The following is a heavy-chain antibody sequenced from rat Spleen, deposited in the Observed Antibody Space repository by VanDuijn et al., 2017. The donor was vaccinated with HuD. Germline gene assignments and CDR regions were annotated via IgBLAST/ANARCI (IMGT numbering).Heavy chain of an antibody. CDR2: IWTGGNT. D-gene: IGHD1-4*01. V-gene: IGHV2-43*01. CDR1: GFSLTSYH. J-gene: IGHJ2*01. Sequence: QVQLKESGPGLVQPSQTLSLTCTVSGFSLTSYHVSWVRQSPGKGLEWMGVIWTGGNTAYNSLLKSRLTISRDISKSQVFLKMNSLQTEDTDTYYCARDPPGYFPFDYWGQGVLVTVSS. CDR3: ARDPPGYFPFDY.